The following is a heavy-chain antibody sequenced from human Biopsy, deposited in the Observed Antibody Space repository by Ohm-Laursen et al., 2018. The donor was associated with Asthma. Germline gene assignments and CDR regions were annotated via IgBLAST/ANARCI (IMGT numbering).Heavy chain of an antibody. J-gene: IGHJ4*02. D-gene: IGHD3-22*01. Sequence: SLRLSCSASGFAVSRDHMFWVRQAPGKGLEWVSVIYSGGTSHTADSVRGRFTISRDYSKNTLYLQMHSLRAEDTAVYYCTRGDSSNWSHYYFDYWGQGTLVTVSS. CDR1: GFAVSRDH. CDR3: TRGDSSNWSHYYFDY. V-gene: IGHV3-53*01. CDR2: IYSGGTS.